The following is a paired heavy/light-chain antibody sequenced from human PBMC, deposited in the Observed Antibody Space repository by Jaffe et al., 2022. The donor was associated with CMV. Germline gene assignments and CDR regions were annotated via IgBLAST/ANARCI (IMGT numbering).Heavy chain of an antibody. V-gene: IGHV3-23*01. CDR2: ISGSGGST. CDR1: GFTFSSYA. D-gene: IGHD3-3*01. J-gene: IGHJ6*02. CDR3: AKAPHFWTPQEAANYYYGMDV. Sequence: EVQLLESGGGLVQPGGSLRLSCAASGFTFSSYAMSWVRQAPGKGLEWVSAISGSGGSTYYADSVKGRFTISRDNSKNTLYLQMNSLRAEDTAVYYCAKAPHFWTPQEAANYYYGMDVWGQGTTVTVSS.
Light chain of an antibody. CDR3: MQGTHWPPGT. V-gene: IGKV2-30*02. J-gene: IGKJ4*01. Sequence: DVVMTQSPLSLPVTLGQPASISCRSSQSLVHSDGNTYLNWFQQRPGQSPRRLIYKVSNRDSGVPDRFSGSGSGTDFTLKISRVEAEDVGVYYCMQGTHWPPGTFGGGTKVEIK. CDR2: KVS. CDR1: QSLVHSDGNTY.